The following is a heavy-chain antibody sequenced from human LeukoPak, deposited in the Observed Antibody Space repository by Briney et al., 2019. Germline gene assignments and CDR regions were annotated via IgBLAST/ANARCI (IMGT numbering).Heavy chain of an antibody. CDR3: ARQDFWSGYYYFDY. CDR1: GGSFSGYY. V-gene: IGHV4-34*01. J-gene: IGHJ4*02. Sequence: SETLSLTCAVYGGSFSGYYWSWIRQPPGKGLEWSGEINHSGSTNYNPSLKSRVTISVDKSKNQFSLKLSSVTAADTAVYYCARQDFWSGYYYFDYWGQGTLVTVSS. D-gene: IGHD3-3*01. CDR2: INHSGST.